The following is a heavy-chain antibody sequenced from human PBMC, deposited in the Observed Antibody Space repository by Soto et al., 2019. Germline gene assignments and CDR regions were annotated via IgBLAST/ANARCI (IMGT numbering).Heavy chain of an antibody. CDR3: ARVAGTDMVLYMDV. CDR1: GFTFSTYS. D-gene: IGHD5-18*01. J-gene: IGHJ6*03. V-gene: IGHV3-21*01. Sequence: EVQLVESGGGLVQPGGSLRLSCAASGFTFSTYSMNWVRQAPGKGLEWVSSISSSSTYIYYADSVKGRFTISRDNAKKSLYLQMNSLRAEDTAVYYCARVAGTDMVLYMDVWGKGTTVTVSS. CDR2: ISSSSTYI.